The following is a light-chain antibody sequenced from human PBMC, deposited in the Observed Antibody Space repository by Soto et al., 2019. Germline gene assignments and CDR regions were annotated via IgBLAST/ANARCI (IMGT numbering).Light chain of an antibody. V-gene: IGKV3-15*01. CDR1: QIIGTN. J-gene: IGKJ2*01. CDR3: QQYDKWPYT. Sequence: ENVLTQSPATLSVSPGERATLSCRTSQIIGTNLAWYQQKPGQAPRLLIYGAFIRAPGFPVRFRGTGSGSEFTLTISSLQSEDGALYYCQQYDKWPYTFGLGTNLEIK. CDR2: GAF.